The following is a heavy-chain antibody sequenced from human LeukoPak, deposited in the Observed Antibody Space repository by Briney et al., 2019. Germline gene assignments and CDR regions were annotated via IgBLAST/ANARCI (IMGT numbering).Heavy chain of an antibody. CDR2: IYYSGST. Sequence: PSETLSLTCTVSGGSISSGGYYWSWIRQRPGKGLEWIGYIYYSGSTYYNPSLKSRVTISVDTSKNQFSLKLSSVTAADTAVYYCARGGYYYDSSGYYYWFDPWGQGTLVTVSS. CDR1: GGSISSGGYY. J-gene: IGHJ5*02. V-gene: IGHV4-31*03. CDR3: ARGGYYYDSSGYYYWFDP. D-gene: IGHD3-22*01.